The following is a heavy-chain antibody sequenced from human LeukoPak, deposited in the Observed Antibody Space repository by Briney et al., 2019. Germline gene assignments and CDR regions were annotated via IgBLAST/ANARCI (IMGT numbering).Heavy chain of an antibody. CDR3: ARGVVGAAEFNY. D-gene: IGHD1-26*01. CDR2: IYYSGST. V-gene: IGHV4-39*07. J-gene: IGHJ4*02. Sequence: PSETLSLTCTVSGGSISSSSYYWGWIRQPPGKGLEWIGSIYYSGSTYYNPSLKSRVTISVDTSKNQFSLKLNSVTAADTAVYFCARGVVGAAEFNYWGQGTLVTVSS. CDR1: GGSISSSSYY.